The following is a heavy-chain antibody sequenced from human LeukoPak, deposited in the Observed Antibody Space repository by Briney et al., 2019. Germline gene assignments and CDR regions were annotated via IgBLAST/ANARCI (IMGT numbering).Heavy chain of an antibody. CDR2: ISHEGSKT. V-gene: IGHV3-30*03. J-gene: IGHJ4*02. Sequence: GGSLRLSCAASGFTFSDYYMSWIRQAPGKGLEWVAVISHEGSKTYYADSVKGRFTISRDNSKNMVYLQMNSLRAEDTAVYYCARTREQWQVLDYWGQGTLVTVSS. CDR3: ARTREQWQVLDY. D-gene: IGHD6-19*01. CDR1: GFTFSDYY.